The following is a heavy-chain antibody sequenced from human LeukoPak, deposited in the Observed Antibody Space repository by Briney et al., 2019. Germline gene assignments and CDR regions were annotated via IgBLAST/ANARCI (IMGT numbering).Heavy chain of an antibody. V-gene: IGHV1-18*01. CDR3: AVAADTYYYYGMGV. D-gene: IGHD6-13*01. Sequence: ASVKVSCKASGYTFTSYGISWVRQAPGQGLEWMGWISAYNGNTNYAQKLQGRVTMSTDTSTSTAYMELRSLRSDDTAVYYCAVAADTYYYYGMGVWGQGTTVTVSS. J-gene: IGHJ6*02. CDR1: GYTFTSYG. CDR2: ISAYNGNT.